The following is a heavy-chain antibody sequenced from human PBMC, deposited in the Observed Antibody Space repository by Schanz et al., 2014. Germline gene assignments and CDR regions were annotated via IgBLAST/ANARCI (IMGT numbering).Heavy chain of an antibody. D-gene: IGHD3-3*01. J-gene: IGHJ4*02. CDR2: INGNGGIT. CDR1: GFNFKAYA. Sequence: EMQLLESGGGLAQPGGSLRLSCAASGFNFKAYAMSWVRQAPGKGLEWVSAINGNGGITYYADPVKGRFTISRDNAKNSLYLQMNSLTAEDTAVYYCARGVRIDYWGQGTLVTVSS. CDR3: ARGVRIDY. V-gene: IGHV3-23*01.